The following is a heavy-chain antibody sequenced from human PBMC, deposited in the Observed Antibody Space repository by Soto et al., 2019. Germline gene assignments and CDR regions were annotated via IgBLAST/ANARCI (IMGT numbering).Heavy chain of an antibody. D-gene: IGHD6-19*01. CDR3: ANRGSGCFFDY. CDR1: GGSFTKYA. J-gene: IGHJ4*02. V-gene: IGHV1-69*13. CDR2: IIPIFGTP. Sequence: GASVKVSCKASGGSFTKYAVSWVRQVPGQGLEWMGGIIPIFGTPYSAQRFQGRVTITADDSTSTVYMELSSLRSEDTAVYYCANRGSGCFFDYWGQGTLVIVSS.